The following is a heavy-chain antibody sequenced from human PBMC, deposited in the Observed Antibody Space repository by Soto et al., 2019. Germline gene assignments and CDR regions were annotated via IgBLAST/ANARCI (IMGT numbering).Heavy chain of an antibody. Sequence: ASVKVSCKASGYTFTGYYMHWVRQAPGQGLEWMGWINAGNGNTKYSQKFQGRVTITRDTSASTAYMELSSLRSEDTAVYYCARSDSSGYYFWFDPWGQGTLVTVSS. CDR2: INAGNGNT. D-gene: IGHD3-22*01. CDR1: GYTFTGYY. J-gene: IGHJ5*02. V-gene: IGHV1-3*01. CDR3: ARSDSSGYYFWFDP.